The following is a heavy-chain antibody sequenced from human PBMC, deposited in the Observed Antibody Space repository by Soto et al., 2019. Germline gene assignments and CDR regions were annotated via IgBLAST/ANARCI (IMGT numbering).Heavy chain of an antibody. CDR1: GFTFSNAW. V-gene: IGHV3-15*01. D-gene: IGHD5-12*01. Sequence: VQLVESGGGVVQPGRSLRLSCAASGFTFSNAWMSWVRQAPGKGLEWVGRIKSKTDGGTTDYAAPVKGRFTISRDASKHTLYLQMNSLKTEDTAVYYCTTPTDIVATIFDYYGMDVWGQGTTVTVS. J-gene: IGHJ6*02. CDR2: IKSKTDGGTT. CDR3: TTPTDIVATIFDYYGMDV.